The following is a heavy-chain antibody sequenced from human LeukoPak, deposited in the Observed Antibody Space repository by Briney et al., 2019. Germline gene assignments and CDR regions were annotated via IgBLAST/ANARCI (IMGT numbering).Heavy chain of an antibody. CDR1: GFTFSGYA. Sequence: GGSLRLSCAASGFTFSGYALHWVRQAPGKGLEWVAVISYDGSSKYYADSVKGRFTISRDNSKNTLYLQMNSLRAEDTAVYYCARDRYYYDSSGYWGREEDYYYYYGMDVWGQGTTVTVSS. D-gene: IGHD3-22*01. J-gene: IGHJ6*02. V-gene: IGHV3-30-3*01. CDR2: ISYDGSSK. CDR3: ARDRYYYDSSGYWGREEDYYYYYGMDV.